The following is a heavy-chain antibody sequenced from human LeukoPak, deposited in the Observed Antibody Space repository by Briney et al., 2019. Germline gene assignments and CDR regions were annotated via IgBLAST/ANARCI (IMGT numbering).Heavy chain of an antibody. CDR3: ARVTDYYYGMDV. CDR1: GYTFTSYG. D-gene: IGHD3-16*01. CDR2: INPNSGGT. V-gene: IGHV1-2*04. Sequence: ASVKVSCKASGYTFTSYGISWVRQAPGQGLEWMGWINPNSGGTNYAQKFQGWVTMTRDTSISTAYMELSRLRSDDTAVYYCARVTDYYYGMDVWGQGTTVTVSS. J-gene: IGHJ6*02.